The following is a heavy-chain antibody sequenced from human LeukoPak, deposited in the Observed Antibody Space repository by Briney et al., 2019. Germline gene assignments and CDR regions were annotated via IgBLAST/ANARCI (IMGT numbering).Heavy chain of an antibody. CDR3: ARGNYYGSGSQNNWFDP. J-gene: IGHJ5*02. CDR1: GGSFSGYY. V-gene: IGHV4-34*01. CDR2: INHSGST. D-gene: IGHD3-10*01. Sequence: SETLSLTCAVYGGSFSGYYWSWIRQPPGKGLEWIGEINHSGSTNYKPSLKSRVTISVDTSKNQFSLKLSSVTAADTAVYYCARGNYYGSGSQNNWFDPWGQGTLVTVSS.